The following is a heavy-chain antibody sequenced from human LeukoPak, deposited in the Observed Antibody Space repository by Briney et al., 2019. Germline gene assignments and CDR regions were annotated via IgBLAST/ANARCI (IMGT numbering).Heavy chain of an antibody. D-gene: IGHD3-16*02. Sequence: SETLSLTCTVSGGSISSGSYYWSWIRQPAGKGLEWIGRIYTSGSTNYNPSLKSRVTISVDTSKNQFSLKLSSVTAADTAVYYCARIDYVWGSYRYNYFDYWGQGTLVTVSS. V-gene: IGHV4-61*02. CDR1: GGSISSGSYY. CDR3: ARIDYVWGSYRYNYFDY. J-gene: IGHJ4*02. CDR2: IYTSGST.